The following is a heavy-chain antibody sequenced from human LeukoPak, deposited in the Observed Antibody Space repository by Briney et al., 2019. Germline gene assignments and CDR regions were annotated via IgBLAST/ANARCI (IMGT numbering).Heavy chain of an antibody. Sequence: GASVKVSCKASGYTFTDYYMHWVQQAPGKGLEWMGRVDPEDGETIYAEKFQGRVTITADTSTDTAYMELSSLRSEDTAVYYCATGRITMGDFYWGQGTLVTVSS. J-gene: IGHJ4*02. CDR3: ATGRITMGDFY. D-gene: IGHD3-10*01. CDR1: GYTFTDYY. V-gene: IGHV1-69-2*01. CDR2: VDPEDGET.